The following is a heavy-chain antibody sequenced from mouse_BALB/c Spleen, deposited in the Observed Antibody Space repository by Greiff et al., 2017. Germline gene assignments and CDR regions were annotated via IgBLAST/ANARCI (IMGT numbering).Heavy chain of an antibody. Sequence: EVQLQQTGPELVKPGASVKISCKASGYSFTDYIMLWVKQSHGKSLEWIGNINPYYGSTSYNLKFKGKATLTVDKSSSTAYMQLNSLTSEDSAVYYCARKGDDYDGGFAYWGQGTLVTVSA. V-gene: IGHV1-39*01. D-gene: IGHD2-4*01. CDR2: INPYYGST. J-gene: IGHJ3*01. CDR1: GYSFTDYI. CDR3: ARKGDDYDGGFAY.